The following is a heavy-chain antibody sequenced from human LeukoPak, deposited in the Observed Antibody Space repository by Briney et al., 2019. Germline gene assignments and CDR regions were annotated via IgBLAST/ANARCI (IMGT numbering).Heavy chain of an antibody. CDR1: GFTFSSYA. Sequence: GGSLRLSCAASGFTFSSYAMYWVRQAPGKGLEWVSGIFGSGGSTHYADSVKGRFTISRDNSKNTVYLQMNSLRAEDTPVYYCAKTTTGHSSGRYPGWPVDYWGQGTLVTVSS. CDR3: AKTTTGHSSGRYPGWPVDY. V-gene: IGHV3-23*01. J-gene: IGHJ4*02. D-gene: IGHD6-19*01. CDR2: IFGSGGST.